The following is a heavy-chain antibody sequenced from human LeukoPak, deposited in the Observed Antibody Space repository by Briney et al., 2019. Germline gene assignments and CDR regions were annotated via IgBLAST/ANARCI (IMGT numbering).Heavy chain of an antibody. J-gene: IGHJ4*02. CDR1: GFTFSSYA. CDR3: AKDLTVAGICFDY. CDR2: ISGSGGST. D-gene: IGHD6-19*01. V-gene: IGHV3-23*01. Sequence: GGSLRLSCAASGFTFSSYAMSWVRQAPGRGLEWVSAISGSGGSTYYADSVKGRFTISRDNSKNTLYLQMNSLRAEDTAVYYCAKDLTVAGICFDYWGQGTLVTVSS.